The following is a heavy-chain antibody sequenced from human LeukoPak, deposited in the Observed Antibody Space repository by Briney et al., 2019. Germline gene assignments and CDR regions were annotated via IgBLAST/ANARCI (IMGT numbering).Heavy chain of an antibody. V-gene: IGHV4-38-2*01. CDR1: GYSISSGYY. J-gene: IGHJ4*02. Sequence: SETLSLTCGVSGYSISSGYYWGWIRQPPGKGLEWIGSIYHSGSTYYNPSLRSRITISVDTSKNQFSLKLSSVTAADTAVYYCASAPGPSLFDYWGQGTLVTVSS. D-gene: IGHD6-13*01. CDR3: ASAPGPSLFDY. CDR2: IYHSGST.